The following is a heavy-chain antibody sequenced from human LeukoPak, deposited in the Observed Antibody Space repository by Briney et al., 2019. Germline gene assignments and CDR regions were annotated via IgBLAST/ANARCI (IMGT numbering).Heavy chain of an antibody. V-gene: IGHV1-18*01. CDR1: GYTFTSYG. CDR2: ISAYNGNT. J-gene: IGHJ6*03. CDR3: ARVIDSLAARAEPYYYYYYMDV. Sequence: GASVKVSCKASGYTFTSYGISWVRQAPGQGLEWMGWISAYNGNTNYAQKLQGRVTMTTDTSTSTAYMELRSLRSDDTAVYYCARVIDSLAARAEPYYYYYYMDVWGKGTTVTVSS. D-gene: IGHD6-6*01.